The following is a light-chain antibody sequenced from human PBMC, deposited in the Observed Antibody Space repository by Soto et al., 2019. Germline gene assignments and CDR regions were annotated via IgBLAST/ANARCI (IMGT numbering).Light chain of an antibody. J-gene: IGLJ3*02. CDR1: SSDVGGYKY. CDR2: EVN. CDR3: SSYAGTNNWV. V-gene: IGLV2-8*01. Sequence: QSALTQLPSASGSLGQSVTISCTGTSSDVGGYKYVSWYQQHPGKAPKVMIYEVNKRPSGVPDRFSGSKSGNTASLTVSGLQAEDEADYYCSSYAGTNNWVFGGGTKLTVL.